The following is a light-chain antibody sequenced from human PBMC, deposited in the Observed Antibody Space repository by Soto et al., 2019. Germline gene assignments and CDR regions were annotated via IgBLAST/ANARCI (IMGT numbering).Light chain of an antibody. CDR3: QQYYASPPT. CDR1: QNVLNTSKNKNS. CDR2: WAS. J-gene: IGKJ1*01. V-gene: IGKV4-1*01. Sequence: DIVMTQSPDSLAVSLGEGATINCKSSQNVLNTSKNKNSLAWDQQKPGQPPKLLFSWASSRESGAPDRFSGSGAGTDFTLSISSLQPEDVAIYFCQQYYASPPTFGQGTKVEIK.